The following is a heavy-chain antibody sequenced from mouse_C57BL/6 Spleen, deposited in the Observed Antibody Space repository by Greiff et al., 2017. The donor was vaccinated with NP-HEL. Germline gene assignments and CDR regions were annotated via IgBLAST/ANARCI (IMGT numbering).Heavy chain of an antibody. CDR3: ATANWDVSWYFDV. D-gene: IGHD4-1*01. V-gene: IGHV1-7*01. CDR2: INPSSGYT. Sequence: VQVVESGAELAKPGASVKLSCKASGYTFTSYWMHWVKQRPGQGLELIGYINPSSGYTKYNQKFKDKATLTADKSSSTAYMQLSSLTYEDSAVYYCATANWDVSWYFDVWGTGTTVTVSS. J-gene: IGHJ1*03. CDR1: GYTFTSYW.